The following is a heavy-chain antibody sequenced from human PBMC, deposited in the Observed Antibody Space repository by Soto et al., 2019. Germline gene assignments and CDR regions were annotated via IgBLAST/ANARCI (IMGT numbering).Heavy chain of an antibody. V-gene: IGHV3-33*01. Sequence: LRLSCAASGFTFSSYGMHWVRQAPGKGLEWVAVIWYDGSNKYYADSVKGRFTISRDNSKNTLYLQMNSLRAEDTAVYYCARDQWLVRGGYYYYYGMDVWGQGTTVTVSS. CDR3: ARDQWLVRGGYYYYYGMDV. J-gene: IGHJ6*02. CDR1: GFTFSSYG. CDR2: IWYDGSNK. D-gene: IGHD6-19*01.